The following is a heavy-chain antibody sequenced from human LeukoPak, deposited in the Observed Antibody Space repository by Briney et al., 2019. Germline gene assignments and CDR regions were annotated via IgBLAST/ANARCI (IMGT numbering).Heavy chain of an antibody. V-gene: IGHV3-48*03. J-gene: IGHJ4*02. CDR2: MSNSGRTI. Sequence: GGSLRLSCAASGFTFSSFEVNWVRQAPGKGLEWVSYMSNSGRTIYYTDSVKGRFTISRGNAKNSLYLQMNSLRAEDTAVYYCARDVGSGWFDYWGQGTLVTVSS. D-gene: IGHD6-19*01. CDR1: GFTFSSFE. CDR3: ARDVGSGWFDY.